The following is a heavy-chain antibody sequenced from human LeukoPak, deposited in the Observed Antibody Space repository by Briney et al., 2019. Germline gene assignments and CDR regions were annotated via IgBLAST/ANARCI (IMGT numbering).Heavy chain of an antibody. V-gene: IGHV4-59*01. CDR1: GGSISSYY. Sequence: SPETQSLTCTVSGGSISSYYWSWVRLPPGEGLEWIGYLSKSGNTNYSPSLKSRVTIFGDTSKNQFFLKLSSVTAADTAVYYCARARYVNSFYAFDIWGQGTLVTVSS. CDR3: ARARYVNSFYAFDI. CDR2: LSKSGNT. J-gene: IGHJ3*02. D-gene: IGHD3-9*01.